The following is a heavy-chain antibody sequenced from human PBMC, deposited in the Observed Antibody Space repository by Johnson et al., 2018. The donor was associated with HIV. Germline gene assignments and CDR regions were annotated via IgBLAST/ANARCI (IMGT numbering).Heavy chain of an antibody. V-gene: IGHV3-30*14. CDR2: ISYDGSNK. D-gene: IGHD4-17*01. Sequence: QVQLVESGGGVVQPGRSLRLSCAASRFTFSSYAIHWVRQAPGKGLEWVAVISYDGSNKYYADSVKGRFTISRDNSKNTLYLQMKSLRAEDTAVYYCARVPDYGDYGDAFDIWGQGTMVTVSS. J-gene: IGHJ3*02. CDR1: RFTFSSYA. CDR3: ARVPDYGDYGDAFDI.